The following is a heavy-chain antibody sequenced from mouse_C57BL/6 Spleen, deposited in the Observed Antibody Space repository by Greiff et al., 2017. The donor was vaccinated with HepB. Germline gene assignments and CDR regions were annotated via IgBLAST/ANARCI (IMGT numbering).Heavy chain of an antibody. CDR3: ARGPLTTVVYFDY. Sequence: VQLVESGAELVKPGASVKISCKASGYAFSSYWMNWVKQRPGKGLEWIGQIYPGDGDTNYNGKFKGKATLTADKSSSTAYMQLSSLTSEDSAVYFCARGPLTTVVYFDYWGQGTTLTVSS. V-gene: IGHV1-80*01. D-gene: IGHD1-1*01. CDR2: IYPGDGDT. J-gene: IGHJ2*01. CDR1: GYAFSSYW.